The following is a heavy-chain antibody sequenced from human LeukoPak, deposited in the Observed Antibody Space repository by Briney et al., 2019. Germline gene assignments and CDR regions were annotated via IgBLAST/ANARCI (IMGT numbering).Heavy chain of an antibody. D-gene: IGHD6-13*01. Sequence: GGSLRLXCAASGFTFSSYSMKWVRQAPGKGLEWVSSISSSSSYIYYADSVKGRFTISRDNAKNSLYLQMNSLRAEDTAVYYCARDVSLAAAGANWFDPWGQGTLVTVSS. J-gene: IGHJ5*02. CDR3: ARDVSLAAAGANWFDP. CDR2: ISSSSSYI. CDR1: GFTFSSYS. V-gene: IGHV3-21*01.